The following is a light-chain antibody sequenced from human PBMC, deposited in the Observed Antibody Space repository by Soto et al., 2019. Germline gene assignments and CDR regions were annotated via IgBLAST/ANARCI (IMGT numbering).Light chain of an antibody. J-gene: IGKJ5*01. CDR1: QSVSSY. CDR2: DAS. Sequence: EIVLTQSPATLSLSTVGIDTISFRASQSVSSYLAWYQQKPGQAPRLLIYDASNRATGIPARFSGSGSGTDFTLTISSLEPEDFSVYYCQQRYNWPITFGQGTRLEIK. V-gene: IGKV3-11*01. CDR3: QQRYNWPIT.